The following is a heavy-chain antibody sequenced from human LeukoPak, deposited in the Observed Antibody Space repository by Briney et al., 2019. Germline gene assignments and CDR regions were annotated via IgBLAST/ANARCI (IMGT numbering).Heavy chain of an antibody. Sequence: GGSLRLSCAASGFTFSDYYMSWIRQAPGKGLEWVSYISSSGSTIYYADSVRGRFTVSRDNAKNSLYLQMNSLRAEDTAVYYCARVHSSSWYVVDYWGQGTLVTVSS. D-gene: IGHD6-13*01. CDR3: ARVHSSSWYVVDY. CDR1: GFTFSDYY. J-gene: IGHJ4*02. CDR2: ISSSGSTI. V-gene: IGHV3-11*04.